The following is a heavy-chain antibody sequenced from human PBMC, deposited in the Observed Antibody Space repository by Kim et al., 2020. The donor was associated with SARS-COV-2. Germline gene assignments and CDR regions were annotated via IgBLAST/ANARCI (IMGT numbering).Heavy chain of an antibody. V-gene: IGHV4-31*03. CDR1: GGSISSGAYY. CDR2: IYYSGST. Sequence: SETLSLTCTVSGGSISSGAYYWSWIRQHPGKGLEWIGYIYYSGSTYYNPSLKSRVTISVDTSKNQFSLKLSSVTAADTAVYYCARDRPFYGMDVWGQGTTVTVSS. CDR3: ARDRPFYGMDV. J-gene: IGHJ6*02.